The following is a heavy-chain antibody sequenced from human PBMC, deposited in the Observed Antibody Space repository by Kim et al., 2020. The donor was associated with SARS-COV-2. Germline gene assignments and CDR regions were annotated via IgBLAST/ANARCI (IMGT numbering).Heavy chain of an antibody. CDR3: AKDRIGEVVVINGTVSY. V-gene: IGHV3-30*18. J-gene: IGHJ4*02. Sequence: GGSLRLSCAASGFTFSSYGMHWVRQAPGKGLEWVAVISYDGSNKYYADSEKGRFTISRDNSKNTLYLQMNSLRAEDTAVYYCAKDRIGEVVVINGTVSYWGQGTLVTVSS. D-gene: IGHD3-22*01. CDR2: ISYDGSNK. CDR1: GFTFSSYG.